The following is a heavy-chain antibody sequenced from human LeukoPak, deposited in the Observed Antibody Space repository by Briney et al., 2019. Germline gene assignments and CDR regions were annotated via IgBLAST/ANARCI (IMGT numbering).Heavy chain of an antibody. D-gene: IGHD6-13*01. J-gene: IGHJ4*02. V-gene: IGHV4-59*01. CDR1: GGSISSYY. CDR3: ARLIAAAGMEVDY. CDR2: IYYSGST. Sequence: SETLSLTCTVSGGSISSYYWSWIRQPPGKGLEWIGCIYYSGSTNYNPSLKSRVTISVDTSKNQFSLKLSSVTAADTAVYYCARLIAAAGMEVDYWGQGTLVTVSS.